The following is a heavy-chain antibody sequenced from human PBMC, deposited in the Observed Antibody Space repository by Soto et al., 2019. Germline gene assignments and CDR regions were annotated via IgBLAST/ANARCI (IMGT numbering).Heavy chain of an antibody. CDR3: ARGWNDFPH. V-gene: IGHV1-69*01. CDR2: IIPVFGTA. J-gene: IGHJ1*01. CDR1: GGTFSSYA. Sequence: QVQLVQSGAEVKKPGSSVKVSCKASGGTFSSYAISWVRQPTGQGLECMGGIIPVFGTANYAQKFQGRVTINADESTSTVYMDLSSLRSEDTGVYYWARGWNDFPHWGQGTLVTVSS. D-gene: IGHD1-1*01.